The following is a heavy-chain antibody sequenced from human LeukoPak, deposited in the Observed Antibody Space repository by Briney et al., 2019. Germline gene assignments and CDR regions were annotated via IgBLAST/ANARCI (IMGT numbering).Heavy chain of an antibody. Sequence: SQTLSLTCTVSGDSISSGEYYWSWIRQPAGKGLEWIGRISSSGSTNYTPSLKSRVTISVDPSKNQFSLKLSSVPAADTAVYFCARGPYSYDSSGAFDIWGQGTMVTVSS. D-gene: IGHD3-22*01. V-gene: IGHV4-61*02. CDR1: GDSISSGEYY. J-gene: IGHJ3*02. CDR2: ISSSGST. CDR3: ARGPYSYDSSGAFDI.